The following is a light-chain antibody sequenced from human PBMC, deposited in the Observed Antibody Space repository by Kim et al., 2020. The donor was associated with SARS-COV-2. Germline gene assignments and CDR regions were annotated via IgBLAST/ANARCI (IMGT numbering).Light chain of an antibody. CDR1: RSISNN. CDR2: DVS. CDR3: QQYNNWPPCT. V-gene: IGKV3-15*01. Sequence: VSPGERATLSCRASRSISNNLAWYQQKPGQPPRLLIYDVSFRATGIPARFSGSGSGTEFTLTISSLQSEDFADYYCQQYNNWPPCTFGGGTKLEIK. J-gene: IGKJ4*01.